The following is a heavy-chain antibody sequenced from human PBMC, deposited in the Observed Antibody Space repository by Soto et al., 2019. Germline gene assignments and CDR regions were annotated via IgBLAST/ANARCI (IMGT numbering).Heavy chain of an antibody. V-gene: IGHV3-30*18. CDR1: GFTFSSYG. Sequence: QVQLVESGGGVVQPGRSLRLSCAASGFTFSSYGMHWVRQAPGKGLEWVAVISYDGSNKYYADSVKGRFTISRDNSKHTLYLQMNSLSAEDTAVYYCAKRSSRWHFENWFDPWGQGTLVTVSS. J-gene: IGHJ5*02. D-gene: IGHD6-13*01. CDR2: ISYDGSNK. CDR3: AKRSSRWHFENWFDP.